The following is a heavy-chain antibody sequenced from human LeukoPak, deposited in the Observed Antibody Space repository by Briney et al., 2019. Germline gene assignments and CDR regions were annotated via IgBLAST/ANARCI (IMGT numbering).Heavy chain of an antibody. J-gene: IGHJ4*02. CDR2: IYYSGNT. V-gene: IGHV4-30-4*01. CDR3: ARRIDY. D-gene: IGHD2-15*01. CDR1: GGSISSGDYY. Sequence: SQTLSLTCTVSGGSISSGDYYWSWIRQSPGKGLEWVGYIYYSGNTYYNPSLKSRVTISVDTSKNQFSLKLSTVTAADTAVYYCARRIDYWGQGTLVTVSS.